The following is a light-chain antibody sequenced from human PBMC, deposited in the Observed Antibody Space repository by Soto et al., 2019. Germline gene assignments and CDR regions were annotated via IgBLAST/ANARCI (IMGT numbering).Light chain of an antibody. CDR2: SNN. Sequence: QSVLTQPPSASGTTGQRVTISCSGSSSNIGSNTVNWYQHLPGTAPKLLIYSNNQRPSGVPDRFSGSKSGTSASLAISGLQSEDETDYYCAAWDDSLNGVIFGGGTKLTVL. V-gene: IGLV1-44*01. CDR3: AAWDDSLNGVI. CDR1: SSNIGSNT. J-gene: IGLJ2*01.